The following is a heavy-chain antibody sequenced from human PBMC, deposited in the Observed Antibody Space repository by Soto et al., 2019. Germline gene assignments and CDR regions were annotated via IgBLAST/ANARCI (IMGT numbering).Heavy chain of an antibody. CDR1: GFTFSSYS. CDR2: ISSSSSYI. CDR3: ARDADCSSTSCYATPPYYMDV. Sequence: EVQLVESGGGLVKPGGSLRLSCAASGFTFSSYSMNWVRQAPGKGLEWVSSISSSSSYIYYADSVKGRFTISRDKVKNSLYLQMNSLRAEDTAVYYCARDADCSSTSCYATPPYYMDVWVKGTTVTVSS. V-gene: IGHV3-21*01. D-gene: IGHD2-2*01. J-gene: IGHJ6*03.